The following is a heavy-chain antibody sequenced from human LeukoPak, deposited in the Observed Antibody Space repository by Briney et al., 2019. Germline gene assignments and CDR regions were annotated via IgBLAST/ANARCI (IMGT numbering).Heavy chain of an antibody. D-gene: IGHD6-13*01. V-gene: IGHV1-2*02. CDR3: ARDWDSSSWYLGY. CDR1: GYTFAGYY. Sequence: ASVKVSCKASGYTFAGYYMHWVRQAPGQGLEWMGWINPNSGGTNYAQKFQGRVTMTRDTSISTAYMELSRLRSDDTAVYYCARDWDSSSWYLGYWGQGTLVTVSS. CDR2: INPNSGGT. J-gene: IGHJ4*02.